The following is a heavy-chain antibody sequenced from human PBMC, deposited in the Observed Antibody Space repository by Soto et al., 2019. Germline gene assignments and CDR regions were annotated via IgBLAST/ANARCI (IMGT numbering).Heavy chain of an antibody. D-gene: IGHD5-18*01. Sequence: QVQLVQSGAEVKKPESSVKVSCKAPGGTFSTYAISWVRQAPGQGLEWMGGIIPMFGTANFAQRFPDRVTIPADESTSTVYMELRSLSTEDTAVYFCTSGIQLWLRRISNGYSGWGQGTVVTVSS. J-gene: IGHJ4*02. CDR3: TSGIQLWLRRISNGYSG. V-gene: IGHV1-69*12. CDR1: GGTFSTYA. CDR2: IIPMFGTA.